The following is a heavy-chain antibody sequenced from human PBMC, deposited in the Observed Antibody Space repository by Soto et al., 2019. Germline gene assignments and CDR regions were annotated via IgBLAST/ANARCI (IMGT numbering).Heavy chain of an antibody. Sequence: SETLSLTCTVSGGSISSYYWSWIRQPPGKGLEWIGYIYHSGSTNYNPSLKSRVTISVDTSKNQFSLKLSSVTAADTAVYYCARGRVRYSSSPLEGFGESKTYYFDYWGQGTLVTVSS. CDR2: IYHSGST. CDR1: GGSISSYY. D-gene: IGHD6-6*01. J-gene: IGHJ4*02. CDR3: ARGRVRYSSSPLEGFGESKTYYFDY. V-gene: IGHV4-59*12.